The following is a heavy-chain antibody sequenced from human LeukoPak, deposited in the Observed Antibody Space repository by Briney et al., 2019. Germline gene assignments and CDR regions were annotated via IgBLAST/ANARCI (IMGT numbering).Heavy chain of an antibody. CDR2: IYYSGST. J-gene: IGHJ6*02. CDR1: GGSISSYY. V-gene: IGHV4-59*01. Sequence: SETLSLTCTVSGGSISSYYWSWIRQPPGKGLEWIGYIYYSGSTNYNPSLKSRVTISVDTSKNQFSLKLSSVPAADTAVYYCARDPPPRGSKGMDVWGQGTTVAVSS. CDR3: ARDPPPRGSKGMDV. D-gene: IGHD6-13*01.